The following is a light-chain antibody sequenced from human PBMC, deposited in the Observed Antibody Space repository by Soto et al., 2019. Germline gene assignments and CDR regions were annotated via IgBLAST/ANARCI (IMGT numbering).Light chain of an antibody. CDR3: HPYYSTPRT. CDR2: WSS. J-gene: IGKJ1*01. V-gene: IGKV4-1*01. CDR1: QSVLHSPTNNNY. Sequence: DIVMTQSPDSLAVSLGEMATINCKSSQSVLHSPTNNNYLAWYQKKPGQPPQLLIYWSSTRESGVPDRFSGGGSGNDFTLTINSLHAEDAAVDYRHPYYSTPRTFGQGTQVEIK.